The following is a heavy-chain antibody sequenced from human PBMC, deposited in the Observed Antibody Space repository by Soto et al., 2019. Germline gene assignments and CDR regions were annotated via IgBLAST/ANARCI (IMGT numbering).Heavy chain of an antibody. V-gene: IGHV4-39*01. CDR3: ARPGNYGSGSYLYYLDY. D-gene: IGHD3-10*01. CDR1: GGSISSSSYY. J-gene: IGHJ4*02. CDR2: IYYSGST. Sequence: QLQLQESGPGLVKPSETLSLTCTVSGGSISSSSYYWGWIRQPPGKGLEWIGSIYYSGSTYYNPSRKSRVTISVDTSKNPCSLKLSSVTAADTAVYYCARPGNYGSGSYLYYLDYWGQGTLVTVSS.